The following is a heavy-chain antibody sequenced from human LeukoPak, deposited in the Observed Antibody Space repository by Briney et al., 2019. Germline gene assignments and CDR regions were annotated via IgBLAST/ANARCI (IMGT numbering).Heavy chain of an antibody. Sequence: GGSLRLSCAASGFTVSNNYMSWVRQAPGQGLERVSIFYSGGTTYYADSVMGRFTISRDISKNTLNLQMNSLRAEDTGVYYCARGRPSRFDPRGQGTLVTVSP. CDR3: ARGRPSRFDP. CDR1: GFTVSNNY. J-gene: IGHJ5*02. V-gene: IGHV3-66*01. CDR2: FYSGGTT.